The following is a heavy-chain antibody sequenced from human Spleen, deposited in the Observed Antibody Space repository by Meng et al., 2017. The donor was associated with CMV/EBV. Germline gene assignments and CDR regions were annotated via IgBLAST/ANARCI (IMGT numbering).Heavy chain of an antibody. D-gene: IGHD2-2*01. CDR2: ISSSSSYI. V-gene: IGHV3-21*01. CDR3: ARDIVVVPAARFHYGMDV. CDR1: GFTFSSYS. Sequence: GGSLRLSCAASGFTFSSYSMNWVRQPPGKGLEWVSSISSSSSYIYYADSVKGRFTISRDNAKNSLYLQMNSLRAEDTVVYYCARDIVVVPAARFHYGMDVWGQGTTVTVSS. J-gene: IGHJ6*02.